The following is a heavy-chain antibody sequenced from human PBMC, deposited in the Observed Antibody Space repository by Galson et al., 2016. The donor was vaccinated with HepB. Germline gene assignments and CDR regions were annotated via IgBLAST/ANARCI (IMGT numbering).Heavy chain of an antibody. CDR1: GDIVSGNSAT. J-gene: IGHJ6*02. Sequence: CAISGDIVSGNSATWNWIRQSPSRGLEWLGRTYYRSKWYVDYAESMKSRIMINPDTSKNQISLQMNSVAPEDSAVYYCARGVGRRIEVGGPSYYYYGLDVWGQGTTVTVSS. D-gene: IGHD1-26*01. CDR3: ARGVGRRIEVGGPSYYYYGLDV. CDR2: TYYRSKWYV. V-gene: IGHV6-1*01.